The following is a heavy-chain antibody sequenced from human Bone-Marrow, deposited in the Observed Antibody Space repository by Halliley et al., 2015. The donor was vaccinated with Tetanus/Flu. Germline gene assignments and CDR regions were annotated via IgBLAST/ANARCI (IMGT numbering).Heavy chain of an antibody. D-gene: IGHD6-19*01. V-gene: IGHV4-59*01. CDR3: ARSTYGSAVAFDC. CDR1: GGSMNNYY. Sequence: LRLSCTVSGGSMNNYYWSWIRQPPGKGLEWIGYISTSGNTNFKPALKSRVSISLDTSKSQISLTLSSVTAADTAVYYCARSTYGSAVAFDCWGQGTLVTVSS. CDR2: ISTSGNT. J-gene: IGHJ4*02.